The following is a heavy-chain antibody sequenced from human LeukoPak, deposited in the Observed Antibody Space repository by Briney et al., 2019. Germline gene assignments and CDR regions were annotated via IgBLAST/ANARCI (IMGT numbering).Heavy chain of an antibody. D-gene: IGHD4-17*01. CDR2: ISSGSSTI. CDR1: GFTFSSYS. V-gene: IGHV3-48*02. CDR3: ARARGDYYRIEDY. Sequence: GGSLRLSCAASGFTFSSYSMNWVRQAPGKGLEWISSISSGSSTIYYADSVKGRFTISRDNAENSLYLQMNSLRDEDTAVYYCARARGDYYRIEDYWGQGTLVTVSS. J-gene: IGHJ4*02.